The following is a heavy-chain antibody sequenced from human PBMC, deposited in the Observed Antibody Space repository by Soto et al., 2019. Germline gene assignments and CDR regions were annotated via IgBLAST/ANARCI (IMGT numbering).Heavy chain of an antibody. CDR3: ATMKRARLDS. Sequence: QAQVVQSGPAMKEPGSSVNVSCRASGIMSSGYGFSWVRQAPGQGIEWVGMINPILDSTHYAQNLQGRVSLSVDKSRDTAYLEVTSLRLEDTAIYFCATMKRARLDSWGRGTVVTVSS. CDR2: INPILDST. V-gene: IGHV1-69*09. CDR1: GIMSSGYG. J-gene: IGHJ4*02. D-gene: IGHD6-25*01.